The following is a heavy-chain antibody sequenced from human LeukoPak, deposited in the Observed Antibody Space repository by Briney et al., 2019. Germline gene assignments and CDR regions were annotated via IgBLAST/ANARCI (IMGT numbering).Heavy chain of an antibody. D-gene: IGHD6-13*01. Sequence: PGGSLRLSCAASGFTVSSNYMSWARQAPGKGLEWVSSITNSSSYIYYADSVKGRFTISRDNAKNSLYLQMNSLRAEDTAVYYCARVYSSSWYSGYWGQGTLVTVSS. J-gene: IGHJ4*02. V-gene: IGHV3-21*01. CDR1: GFTVSSNY. CDR2: ITNSSSYI. CDR3: ARVYSSSWYSGY.